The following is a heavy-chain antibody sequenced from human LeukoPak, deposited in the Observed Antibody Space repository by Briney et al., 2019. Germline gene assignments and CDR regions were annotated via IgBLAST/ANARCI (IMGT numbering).Heavy chain of an antibody. CDR1: GFTFNSYN. Sequence: GGSLRLSCAASGFTFNSYNMNWVRQAPGKGLEWVPSMSSDSYIYYADSVKGRFTISRDNAKNSLYLQMNSLRAEDTAVYYCARNYYYYYMDVWGKGTTVTVSS. CDR3: ARNYYYYYMDV. V-gene: IGHV3-21*01. J-gene: IGHJ6*03. CDR2: MSSDSYI.